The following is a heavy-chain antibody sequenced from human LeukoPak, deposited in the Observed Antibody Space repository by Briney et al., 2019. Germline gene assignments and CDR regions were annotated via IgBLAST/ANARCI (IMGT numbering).Heavy chain of an antibody. Sequence: GGSLRLSCTASGFTFGDYAMSWFRQAPGKGLEWVGFIRSKAYGGTTEYAASVKGRFTISGDDSKSIAYLQMNSLKTEDTAVYYCTKCTNGVCYGDYFDYWGQGTLVTVSS. D-gene: IGHD2-8*01. CDR3: TKCTNGVCYGDYFDY. CDR1: GFTFGDYA. J-gene: IGHJ4*02. V-gene: IGHV3-49*03. CDR2: IRSKAYGGTT.